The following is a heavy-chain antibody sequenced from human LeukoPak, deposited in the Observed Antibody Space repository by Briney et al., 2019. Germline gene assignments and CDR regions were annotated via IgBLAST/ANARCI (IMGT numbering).Heavy chain of an antibody. Sequence: GGSLRLSCAASGFTFSSYGMHWVRQAPGKGLEWVAVISYDGSNKYYADSVKGRFTISRDNSKNTLYLQMNSLRAEDTAVYYCEIVPAATRGGAFDIWGQGTMVTVSS. CDR3: EIVPAATRGGAFDI. CDR2: ISYDGSNK. CDR1: GFTFSSYG. V-gene: IGHV3-30*03. D-gene: IGHD2-2*01. J-gene: IGHJ3*02.